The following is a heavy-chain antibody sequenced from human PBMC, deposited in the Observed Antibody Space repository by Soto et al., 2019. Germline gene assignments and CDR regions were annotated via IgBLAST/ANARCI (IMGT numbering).Heavy chain of an antibody. CDR1: GFSLTSPGMC. V-gene: IGHV2-70*13. Sequence: SGPTLVNPTETLTVTCTFSGFSLTSPGMCVSWIRQSPGKALEWLALIERDDDDKYYSTSLKTRLTISKDTRKNQVVLTMANMDPADTATYYCARSIRGPRRFNGMDVWGQGTTVTV. CDR2: IERDDDDK. J-gene: IGHJ6*02. CDR3: ARSIRGPRRFNGMDV. D-gene: IGHD1-20*01.